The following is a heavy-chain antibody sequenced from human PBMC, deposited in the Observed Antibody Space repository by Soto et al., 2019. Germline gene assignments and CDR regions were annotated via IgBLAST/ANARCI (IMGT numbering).Heavy chain of an antibody. CDR3: ARVRIAVAVLSGWDAFDI. J-gene: IGHJ3*02. D-gene: IGHD6-19*01. CDR2: IWYDGSNK. V-gene: IGHV3-33*01. CDR1: GFTFSSYG. Sequence: GGSLRLSCAASGFTFSSYGMHWVRQAPGKGLEWVAVIWYDGSNKYYADSVKGRFTISRDNSKNTLYLQMNSLRAEDTAVYYCARVRIAVAVLSGWDAFDIWGQGTMVTVSS.